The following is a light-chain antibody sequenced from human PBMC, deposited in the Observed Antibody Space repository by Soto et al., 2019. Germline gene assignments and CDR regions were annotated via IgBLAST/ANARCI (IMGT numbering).Light chain of an antibody. CDR2: GAS. J-gene: IGKJ3*01. Sequence: EIVLTQSPGTLSLSPGERATLSCRASQSVSSSYLAWYQHKPGQAPRLLIYGASSRATGIPDRFSGSGSGTDFTLTISILEPENVAVYYCKQYGSSPMFTFGPGIKLDIK. CDR3: KQYGSSPMFT. V-gene: IGKV3-20*01. CDR1: QSVSSSY.